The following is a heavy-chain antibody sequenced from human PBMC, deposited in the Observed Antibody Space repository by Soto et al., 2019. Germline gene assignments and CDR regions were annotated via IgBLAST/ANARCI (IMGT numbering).Heavy chain of an antibody. CDR3: ARGGLGYCSGGSCYSAELSRYYYGMDV. V-gene: IGHV4-59*08. CDR1: GGSISSYY. D-gene: IGHD2-15*01. Sequence: PSETLSLTYAVSGGSISSYYWSWIRQPPGKGLEWIGYIYYSGSTNYTPSLKSRVTISVDTSKNQFSLKLSSVTAADTAVYYCARGGLGYCSGGSCYSAELSRYYYGMDVWGQGTTVT. CDR2: IYYSGST. J-gene: IGHJ6*02.